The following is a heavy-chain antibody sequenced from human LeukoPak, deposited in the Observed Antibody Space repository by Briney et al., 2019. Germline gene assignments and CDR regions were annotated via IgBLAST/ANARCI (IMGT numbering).Heavy chain of an antibody. CDR3: ARSRVVVAAHNHYYYGMDV. Sequence: APVKVSCKASGGTFSSYAISWVRQAPGQGLEWMGRIIPILGIANYAQKFQGRVTITADKSTSTAYMELSSLRSEDTAVYYCARSRVVVAAHNHYYYGMDVWGQGTTVTVSS. CDR1: GGTFSSYA. J-gene: IGHJ6*02. D-gene: IGHD2-15*01. V-gene: IGHV1-69*04. CDR2: IIPILGIA.